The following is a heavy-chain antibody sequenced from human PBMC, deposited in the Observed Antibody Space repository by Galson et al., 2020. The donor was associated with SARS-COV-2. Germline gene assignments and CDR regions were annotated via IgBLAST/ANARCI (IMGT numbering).Heavy chain of an antibody. V-gene: IGHV3-15*01. CDR2: IKSKTDGGTT. CDR1: GFTFSNAW. Sequence: GESLKISCAASGFTFSNAWMSWVRQAPGKGLEWVGRIKSKTDGGTTDYAAPVKGRFTISRDDSKNTLYLQMNSLKTEDTAVYYCTTDTRYCSGGSCHSSWGQGTLVTVSS. D-gene: IGHD2-15*01. J-gene: IGHJ4*02. CDR3: TTDTRYCSGGSCHSS.